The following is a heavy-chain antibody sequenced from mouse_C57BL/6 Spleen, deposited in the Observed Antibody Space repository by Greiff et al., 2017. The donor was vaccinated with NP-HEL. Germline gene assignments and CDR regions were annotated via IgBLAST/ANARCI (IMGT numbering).Heavy chain of an antibody. CDR1: GFTFSSYA. J-gene: IGHJ4*01. CDR2: ISSGGDYI. Sequence: DVHLVESGEGLVKPGGSLKLSCAASGFTFSSYAMSWVRQTPEKRLEWVAYISSGGDYIYYADTVKGRFTISRDNARNTLYLQMSSLKSEDTAMYYCTREGLSYYYGSSYDYAMDYWGQGTSVTVSS. CDR3: TREGLSYYYGSSYDYAMDY. D-gene: IGHD1-1*01. V-gene: IGHV5-9-1*02.